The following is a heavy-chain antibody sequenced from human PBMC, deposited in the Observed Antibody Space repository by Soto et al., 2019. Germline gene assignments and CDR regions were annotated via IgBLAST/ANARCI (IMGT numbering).Heavy chain of an antibody. J-gene: IGHJ6*02. V-gene: IGHV1-69*01. CDR2: VIPIFGTA. CDR3: ARDHLPPSPIVRGLISSYYYGMDV. Sequence: QVQLVQSGAEVKKPGSSVKVSCKASGGTFSSYAISWVQQAPGQGLEWMGGVIPIFGTANYAQKFQGRVTITADESTSTAYMELISLRAEDTAVYYCARDHLPPSPIVRGLISSYYYGMDVWGQGTTVTVSS. D-gene: IGHD3-10*01. CDR1: GGTFSSYA.